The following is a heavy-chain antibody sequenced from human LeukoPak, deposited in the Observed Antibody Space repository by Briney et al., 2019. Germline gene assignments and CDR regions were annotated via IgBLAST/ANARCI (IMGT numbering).Heavy chain of an antibody. CDR2: ISGSGGST. D-gene: IGHD6-13*01. CDR3: AKVPYSSSWPWGFDY. J-gene: IGHJ4*02. V-gene: IGHV3-23*01. Sequence: GGSLRLSCAASGFTFSSYAMSWVRQAPGKGLEWVSAISGSGGSTYYADSVKGRFTISRDNSKNTLYLQMNSLRAEDTAVYYCAKVPYSSSWPWGFDYWGQGTLVTVSS. CDR1: GFTFSSYA.